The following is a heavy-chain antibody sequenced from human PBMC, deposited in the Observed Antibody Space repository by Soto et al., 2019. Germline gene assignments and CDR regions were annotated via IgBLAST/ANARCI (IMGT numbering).Heavy chain of an antibody. J-gene: IGHJ6*02. CDR2: ISYDGSNK. V-gene: IGHV3-30*18. Sequence: QVQLVESGGGVVQPGRSLRLSCAASGFTFSSYGMHWVRQAPGKGLEWVAVISYDGSNKYYADSVKGRFTISRDNSKNTLYLQMNSLRAEDTAVYYCAKETDYYYGGMDVWGQGTTVTVSS. CDR1: GFTFSSYG. CDR3: AKETDYYYGGMDV.